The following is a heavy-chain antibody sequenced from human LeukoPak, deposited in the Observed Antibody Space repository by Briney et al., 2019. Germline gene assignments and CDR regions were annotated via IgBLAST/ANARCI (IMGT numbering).Heavy chain of an antibody. CDR3: AKRSPRDIVVVPAALGYGMDV. V-gene: IGHV3-23*01. CDR1: GFTFSSYA. D-gene: IGHD2-2*01. Sequence: GGSLRLSCAASGFTFSSYAMSWVRQAPGKGLEWVSAISGSGGSTYYADSVKGRFTISRDNSKNTLYLQMNSLRAEDTAVYYCAKRSPRDIVVVPAALGYGMDVWGHGTTVTVSS. J-gene: IGHJ6*02. CDR2: ISGSGGST.